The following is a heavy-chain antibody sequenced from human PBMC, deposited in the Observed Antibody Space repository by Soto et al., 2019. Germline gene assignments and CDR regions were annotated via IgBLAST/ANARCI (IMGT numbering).Heavy chain of an antibody. Sequence: QVQLVESGGGVVQPGRSLRLSCAASGFIFSDYGMHWVRQAPGKGLEWVAVIWYDGSNKYYAESAKGRFTITRDNSKNTAYLEMNSLRVEDTAVYYCARSDYYMEVWGKGTTVTVSS. J-gene: IGHJ6*03. CDR3: ARSDYYMEV. CDR2: IWYDGSNK. V-gene: IGHV3-33*01. CDR1: GFIFSDYG.